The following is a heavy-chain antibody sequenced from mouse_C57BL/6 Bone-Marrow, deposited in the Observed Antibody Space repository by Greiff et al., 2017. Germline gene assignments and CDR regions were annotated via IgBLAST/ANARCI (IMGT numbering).Heavy chain of an antibody. J-gene: IGHJ2*01. Sequence: EVKLVESGGGLVKPGGSLKLSCAASGFTFSSYAMSWVRQTPEKRLEWVATISDGGSFTYYPDNVKGRFTITRDNAKNNLYLQMSNLKSEDAAMYYCARVVYYYGSSFDYWGQGTTLTVTS. CDR2: ISDGGSFT. CDR1: GFTFSSYA. V-gene: IGHV5-4*03. D-gene: IGHD1-1*01. CDR3: ARVVYYYGSSFDY.